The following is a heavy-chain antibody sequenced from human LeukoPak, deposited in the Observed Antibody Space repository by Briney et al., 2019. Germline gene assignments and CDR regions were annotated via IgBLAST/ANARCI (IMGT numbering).Heavy chain of an antibody. D-gene: IGHD2-21*02. Sequence: GGSLRLSCAASGFTFSSYEMNWVRQAPGKGLEWVSYISSSGSTIYYADSVKGRFTISRDNAKNPLYLQMNSLRAEDTAVYYCARVGGDWDYYYYGMDVWGQGTTVTVSS. V-gene: IGHV3-48*03. CDR2: ISSSGSTI. CDR3: ARVGGDWDYYYYGMDV. CDR1: GFTFSSYE. J-gene: IGHJ6*02.